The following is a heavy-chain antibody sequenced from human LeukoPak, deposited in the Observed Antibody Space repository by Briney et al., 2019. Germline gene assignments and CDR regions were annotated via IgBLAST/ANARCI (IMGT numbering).Heavy chain of an antibody. Sequence: SETLSLTCAVYGGSFSGYYWSWLRQPPGKGLEWIGEINHSGSTNYNPSLKSRVTISVDTSKNQFSLKLSSVTAADTAVYYCARRGSYRHYYYYMDVWGKGTTVTVSS. CDR2: INHSGST. D-gene: IGHD1-26*01. J-gene: IGHJ6*03. CDR1: GGSFSGYY. V-gene: IGHV4-34*01. CDR3: ARRGSYRHYYYYMDV.